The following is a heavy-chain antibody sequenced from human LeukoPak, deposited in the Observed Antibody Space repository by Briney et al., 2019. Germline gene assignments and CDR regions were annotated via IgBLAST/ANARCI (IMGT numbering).Heavy chain of an antibody. V-gene: IGHV1-18*01. D-gene: IGHD2/OR15-2a*01. CDR1: GYTFTSYY. J-gene: IGHJ4*02. Sequence: ASVKVSCKASGYTFTSYYISWARQAPGQGLEWMGWISAPNGDTNYAQKFRGRVSMTTDTSTSTAYMELRSLRSDDTAVYYCARGLLEISKVGVDFWGQGTLVTVSS. CDR3: ARGLLEISKVGVDF. CDR2: ISAPNGDT.